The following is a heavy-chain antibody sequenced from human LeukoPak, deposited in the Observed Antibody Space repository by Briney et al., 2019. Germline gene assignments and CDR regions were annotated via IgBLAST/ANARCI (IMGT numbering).Heavy chain of an antibody. D-gene: IGHD5-24*01. CDR2: INPTGGST. CDR3: ASFYNTNNALDI. J-gene: IGHJ3*02. Sequence: ASVKVSCKASGYRFTSQYVHWVRQAPGQGLEWMGIINPTGGSTRNAQKFQGRFSMTGDTSTSTVYMELSRLRSEDTAVYYCASFYNTNNALDIWGQGTMVTVSS. CDR1: GYRFTSQY. V-gene: IGHV1-46*01.